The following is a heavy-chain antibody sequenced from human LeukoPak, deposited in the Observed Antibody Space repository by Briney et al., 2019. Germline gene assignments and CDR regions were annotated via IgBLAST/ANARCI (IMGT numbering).Heavy chain of an antibody. Sequence: GGSLRLSCAASGFTFSSYWMSWVRQGPGKGLEWVSAISGSGGSTYYADSVKGRFTISRDNSKNTLYLQMNSLRAEDTAVYYCAKTGASGYYSDYWGQGTLVTVSS. CDR1: GFTFSSYW. V-gene: IGHV3-23*01. D-gene: IGHD3-22*01. J-gene: IGHJ4*02. CDR2: ISGSGGST. CDR3: AKTGASGYYSDY.